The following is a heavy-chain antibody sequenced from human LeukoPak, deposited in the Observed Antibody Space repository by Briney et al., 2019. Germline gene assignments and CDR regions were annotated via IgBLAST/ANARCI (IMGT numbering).Heavy chain of an antibody. V-gene: IGHV4-34*01. CDR3: ARGRYSYGYNWFDP. D-gene: IGHD5-18*01. Sequence: SETPSLTCAVYGGSFSGYYWSWIRQPPGKGLEWIGEINHSGSTNYNPSLKSRVTISVDTSKNQFSLKLSSVTAADTAVYYCARGRYSYGYNWFDPWGQGTLVTVSS. J-gene: IGHJ5*02. CDR1: GGSFSGYY. CDR2: INHSGST.